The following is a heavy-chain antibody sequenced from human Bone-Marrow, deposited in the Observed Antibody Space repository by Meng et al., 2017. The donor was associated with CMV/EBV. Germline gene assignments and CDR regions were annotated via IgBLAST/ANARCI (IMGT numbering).Heavy chain of an antibody. V-gene: IGHV3-23*03. D-gene: IGHD3-3*01. CDR2: IYSGGSST. CDR1: GFTFSSYA. Sequence: GGPLRFSCAASGFTFSSYAMSWVRQAPGKGLEWVSVIYSGGSSTYYADSVKGRFTISRENSKNTLYLQMNSLRAEDTAVYYCAKSSYDGDFWNGYYYYYYGMDVWGQGTTFTVSS. J-gene: IGHJ6*02. CDR3: AKSSYDGDFWNGYYYYYYGMDV.